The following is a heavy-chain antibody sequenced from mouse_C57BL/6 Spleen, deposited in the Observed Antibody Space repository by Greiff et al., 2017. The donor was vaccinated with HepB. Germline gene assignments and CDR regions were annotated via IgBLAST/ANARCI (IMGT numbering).Heavy chain of an antibody. CDR3: ARGGSVDSSGYGY. D-gene: IGHD3-2*02. Sequence: VQLQQSGTELVKPGASVKLSCKASGYTFTIYWMHWVKQRPGQGLEWIGNINPSNGGTNYNEKFKSKATLTVDKSSSTAYMQLSSLTSEDSAVYYCARGGSVDSSGYGYWGQGTTLTVSS. J-gene: IGHJ2*01. CDR2: INPSNGGT. CDR1: GYTFTIYW. V-gene: IGHV1-53*01.